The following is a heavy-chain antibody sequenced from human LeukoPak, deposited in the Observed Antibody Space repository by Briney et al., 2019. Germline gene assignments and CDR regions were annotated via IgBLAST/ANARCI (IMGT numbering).Heavy chain of an antibody. D-gene: IGHD6-13*01. Sequence: PGGSLRLSCAASGFTFSDYYMSWIRQAPGKGLEWVSYISSSGSTIYYADSVKGRFTISRDNAKNSLYLQMNGLRAEDTAVYYCARETGYSSSWYSAQDAFDIWGQGTMVTVSS. CDR2: ISSSGSTI. CDR1: GFTFSDYY. CDR3: ARETGYSSSWYSAQDAFDI. V-gene: IGHV3-11*01. J-gene: IGHJ3*02.